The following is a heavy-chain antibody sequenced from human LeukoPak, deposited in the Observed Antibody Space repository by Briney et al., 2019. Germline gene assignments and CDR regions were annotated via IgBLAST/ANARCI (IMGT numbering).Heavy chain of an antibody. Sequence: GGSLRLSCAASGFTFSSYWMSWVRQAPGKGLEWVANIKQDGSEKYYVDSVKGRFTISRDNSKNTLYLQMNSLRAEDTAVYYCAKGRWSSGWDPFDYWGQGTLVTVSS. V-gene: IGHV3-7*03. CDR3: AKGRWSSGWDPFDY. CDR1: GFTFSSYW. CDR2: IKQDGSEK. D-gene: IGHD6-19*01. J-gene: IGHJ4*02.